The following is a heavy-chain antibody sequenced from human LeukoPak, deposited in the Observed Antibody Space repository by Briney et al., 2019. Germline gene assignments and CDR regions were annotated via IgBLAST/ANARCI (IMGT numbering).Heavy chain of an antibody. J-gene: IGHJ6*02. CDR2: IWYDGSNK. CDR1: GFTFSSYG. CDR3: ARDRIGIFGVVITNGMDV. Sequence: GGSLRLSCAASGFTFSSYGMHWVRQAPGKGLEWVAVIWYDGSNKYYADSVKGRFTISRDNSKNTLYLQMNSLRAEDTAVYYCARDRIGIFGVVITNGMDVWGQGTTVTVSS. D-gene: IGHD3-3*01. V-gene: IGHV3-33*01.